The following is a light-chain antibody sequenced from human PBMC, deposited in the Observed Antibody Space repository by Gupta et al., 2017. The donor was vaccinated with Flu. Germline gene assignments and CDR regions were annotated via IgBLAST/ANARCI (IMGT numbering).Light chain of an antibody. V-gene: IGLV3-19*01. CDR3: NSPDSRSNMGV. CDR2: FKN. J-gene: IGLJ2*01. Sequence: GQTVRITWQGDSVGSYYASWYQQKPGPAPVLCCYFKNNRHSGIPDRFSGSTSGNTASLTITGAQAEEEADYYCNSPDSRSNMGVFGGGTKLTVL. CDR1: SVGSYY.